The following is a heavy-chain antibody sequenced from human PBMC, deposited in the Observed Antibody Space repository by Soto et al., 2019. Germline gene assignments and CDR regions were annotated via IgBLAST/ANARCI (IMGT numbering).Heavy chain of an antibody. CDR3: VKSGGSSSSNRYFDY. CDR1: GFIFSSYA. J-gene: IGHJ4*02. V-gene: IGHV3-23*01. D-gene: IGHD6-6*01. CDR2: ISGSGGGT. Sequence: GGSLRLSCAASGFIFSSYAMSWVRQIPGRGLECVSLISGSGGGTYYADSVKGRFTISRDNSKNTLYVQMNSLRVEDTAVYYCVKSGGSSSSNRYFDYWGQGTLVTVS.